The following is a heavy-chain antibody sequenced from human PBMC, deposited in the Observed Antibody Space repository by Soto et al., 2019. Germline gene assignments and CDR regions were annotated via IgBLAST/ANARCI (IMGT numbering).Heavy chain of an antibody. V-gene: IGHV3-23*01. D-gene: IGHD3-10*01. CDR3: VKNSGGFNT. Sequence: QLLQSGGGLVQPGGSLTLSCAASGFTFGTTDMSWVRQAPGEGLAWVSTIDGSGGITYYADSVKGRFTISRDNSRNTVYLQMNSLGGDDPALYYCVKNSGGFNTWGQGAMVTVSS. CDR2: IDGSGGIT. J-gene: IGHJ5*02. CDR1: GFTFGTTD.